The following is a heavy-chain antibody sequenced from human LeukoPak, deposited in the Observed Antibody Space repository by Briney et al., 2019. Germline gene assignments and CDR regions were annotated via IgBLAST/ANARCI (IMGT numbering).Heavy chain of an antibody. D-gene: IGHD1-26*01. V-gene: IGHV4-39*07. CDR3: AREVGATLYY. CDR1: GGSISSSSYY. CDR2: IYYSGST. Sequence: SGTLSLTCTVSGGSISSSSYYWGWIRQPPGKGLEWIGSIYYSGSTYYNPSLKSRVTISVDTSKNQFSLKLSSVTAADTAVYYCAREVGATLYYWGQGTLVTVSS. J-gene: IGHJ4*02.